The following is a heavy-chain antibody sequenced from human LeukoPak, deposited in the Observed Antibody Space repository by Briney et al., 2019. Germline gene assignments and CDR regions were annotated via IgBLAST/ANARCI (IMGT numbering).Heavy chain of an antibody. J-gene: IGHJ3*02. D-gene: IGHD3-16*01. CDR1: GGSISSGGYY. CDR2: IYYSGST. Sequence: PSQTLSLTCTVSGGSISSGGYYWSWIRQHPGKGLEWIGYIYYSGSTYYNPSLKSRVTISVDTSKNQFSLKLSSVTAADTAVYYCAFWGTTRGAFDIWGQGTMVTVSS. CDR3: AFWGTTRGAFDI. V-gene: IGHV4-31*03.